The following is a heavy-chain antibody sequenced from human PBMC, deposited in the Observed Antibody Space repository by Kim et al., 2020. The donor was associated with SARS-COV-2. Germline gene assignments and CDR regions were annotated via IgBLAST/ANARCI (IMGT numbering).Heavy chain of an antibody. V-gene: IGHV4-34*01. CDR3: ARGWGDYDSSGYPEGGYYYYYYGMDV. D-gene: IGHD3-22*01. CDR2: INHSGST. Sequence: SETLSLTCAVYGGSFSGYYWSWIRQPPGKGLEWIGEINHSGSTNYNPSLKSRVTISVDTSKNQFSLKLSSVTAADTAVYYCARGWGDYDSSGYPEGGYYYYYYGMDVWGQGTTVTVSS. CDR1: GGSFSGYY. J-gene: IGHJ6*02.